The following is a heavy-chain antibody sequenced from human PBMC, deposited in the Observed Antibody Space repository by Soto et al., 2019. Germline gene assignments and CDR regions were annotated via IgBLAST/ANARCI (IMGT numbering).Heavy chain of an antibody. CDR3: AAGGGLPRYY. V-gene: IGHV4-30-2*01. D-gene: IGHD5-12*01. Sequence: QLQLQESGSGLVKPSQTLSLTCAVSGGSISSGGYSWSWIRQPPGKGLEWIGYIYHSGSTYYNPSLKTRVTITGDRSKNPFSLKLGSVTAADTAVYYCAAGGGLPRYYWGQGTLVTVSS. CDR2: IYHSGST. J-gene: IGHJ4*02. CDR1: GGSISSGGYS.